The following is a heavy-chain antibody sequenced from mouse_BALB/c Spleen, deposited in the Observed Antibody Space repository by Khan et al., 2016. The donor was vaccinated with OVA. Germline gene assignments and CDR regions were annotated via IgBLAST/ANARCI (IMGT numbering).Heavy chain of an antibody. CDR2: IFPGSVSI. J-gene: IGHJ3*01. CDR1: GYTFSSYW. Sequence: QVQLKQSGGDLMKPGASVKISCKATGYTFSSYWIERVKQRPGHGLEWIGQIFPGSVSITYNEKFKGKATFTADTSSNTAYMQLSSLTSEDSAVYYCARGGYGGFAFWGQGTLVTVSA. D-gene: IGHD2-2*01. V-gene: IGHV1-9*01. CDR3: ARGGYGGFAF.